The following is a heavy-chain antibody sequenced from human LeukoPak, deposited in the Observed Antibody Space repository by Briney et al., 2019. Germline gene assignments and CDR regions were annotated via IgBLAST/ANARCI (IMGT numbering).Heavy chain of an antibody. Sequence: SDTLSLTGAVYAGSFSGYYWSWIHQPRGKGLEWMGEINHSGSTNYNPSFKSRVTISVDTSKNQLSLKLSSVTAADTAVYYCARGPYCSGGSCYSRVEYFQHWGQGTLVTVSS. J-gene: IGHJ1*01. CDR2: INHSGST. D-gene: IGHD2-15*01. CDR1: AGSFSGYY. V-gene: IGHV4-34*01. CDR3: ARGPYCSGGSCYSRVEYFQH.